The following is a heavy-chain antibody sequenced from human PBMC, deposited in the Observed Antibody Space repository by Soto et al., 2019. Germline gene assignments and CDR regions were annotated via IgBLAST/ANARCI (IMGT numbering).Heavy chain of an antibody. D-gene: IGHD3-3*01. CDR1: GYTFTSYA. Sequence: QVQLVQSGAEVKKPGASVKVSRKASGYTFTSYAMHWVRQAPGQRLEWMGWINAGNGNTKYSQKFQGRVTITRDTSASTAYMELSSLRSEDTAVYYCARINPLEWPLDYWGQGTLVTVSS. J-gene: IGHJ4*02. CDR3: ARINPLEWPLDY. CDR2: INAGNGNT. V-gene: IGHV1-3*01.